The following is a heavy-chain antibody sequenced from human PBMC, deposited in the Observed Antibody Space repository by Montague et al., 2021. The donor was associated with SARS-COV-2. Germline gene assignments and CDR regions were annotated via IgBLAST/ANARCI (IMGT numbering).Heavy chain of an antibody. CDR3: ARGSVWMGNAFDI. V-gene: IGHV4-59*01. D-gene: IGHD6-19*01. CDR1: GGSISSYY. CDR2: ICFSGST. Sequence: SETLSLTCTVSGGSISSYYWCWIRQPPAKGLELIWYICFSGSTNYNPSPRIRVTISVYTSKNQFPLKLSFVSAADTAVYYCARGSVWMGNAFDIWGQGTMVTVSS. J-gene: IGHJ3*02.